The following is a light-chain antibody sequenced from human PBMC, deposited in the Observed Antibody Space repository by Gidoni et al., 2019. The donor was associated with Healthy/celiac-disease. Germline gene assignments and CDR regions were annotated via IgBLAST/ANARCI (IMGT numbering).Light chain of an antibody. Sequence: IVLTQSPGTLSLSPGERATLSCRASKSVSSRYLAWYQQKPGQAPRLLIYGASSRATGIPDRFSGSGSGTDFTLTISRLETEDFAVYYCQQYGSSPLTTFGQGTRLEIK. J-gene: IGKJ5*01. CDR3: QQYGSSPLTT. CDR2: GAS. V-gene: IGKV3-20*01. CDR1: KSVSSRY.